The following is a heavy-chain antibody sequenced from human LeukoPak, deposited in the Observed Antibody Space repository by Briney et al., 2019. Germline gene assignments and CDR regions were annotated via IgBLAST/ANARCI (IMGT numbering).Heavy chain of an antibody. CDR1: GGSISSYY. V-gene: IGHV4-4*07. D-gene: IGHD3-10*01. Sequence: SETLSLTCTVSGGSISSYYWSWIRQPAGKGLEWIGRIYTSGSTNYNPSLKSRVTMSVDTSKNQFSLKLSSVTAADTAVYYCARDTSLSGDYDRSGSPLGAFDIWGRGTMVTVSS. J-gene: IGHJ3*02. CDR3: ARDTSLSGDYDRSGSPLGAFDI. CDR2: IYTSGST.